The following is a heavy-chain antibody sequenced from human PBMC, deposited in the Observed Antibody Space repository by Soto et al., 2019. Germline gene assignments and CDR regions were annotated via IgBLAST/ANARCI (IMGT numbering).Heavy chain of an antibody. J-gene: IGHJ6*02. Sequence: EVQLVQSGAEVKKPGESLRISCKGSGYSFTSYWISWVRQMPGKGLEWMGRIDPSDSYTNYSPSFQGHVTISADKSISTAYLQWSRLKASDTAMYYCASSEVVPAANTIDGMDVWGQGTTVTVSS. CDR2: IDPSDSYT. V-gene: IGHV5-10-1*01. D-gene: IGHD2-2*01. CDR3: ASSEVVPAANTIDGMDV. CDR1: GYSFTSYW.